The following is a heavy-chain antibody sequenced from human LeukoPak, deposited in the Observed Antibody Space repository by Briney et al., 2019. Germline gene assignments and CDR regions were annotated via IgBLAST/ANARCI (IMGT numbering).Heavy chain of an antibody. J-gene: IGHJ4*02. CDR1: GFTFSSYA. CDR3: ARDLSLYSSGWYDY. D-gene: IGHD6-19*01. V-gene: IGHV3-30*04. Sequence: PGGSLRLSCAASGFTFSSYAMPWVRQAPGKGLEWVAVISYDGSNKYYADSVKGRFTIPRDNSKNTLYLQMNSLRAEDTAVYYCARDLSLYSSGWYDYWGQGTLVTVSS. CDR2: ISYDGSNK.